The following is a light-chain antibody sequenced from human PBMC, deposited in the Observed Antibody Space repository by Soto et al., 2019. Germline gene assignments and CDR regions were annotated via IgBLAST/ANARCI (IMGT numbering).Light chain of an antibody. J-gene: IGKJ5*01. CDR1: HSVSSSY. CDR2: GAS. Sequence: EIVLTQSPGTLSLSPGERATLSCRASHSVSSSYLAWYQQKPGQAPRLLIYGASSRATGIPDRFSGSGSGTDFTLTVSRLEPEDFAVYYCQQYGSSPPITFVQGTRLEIK. V-gene: IGKV3-20*01. CDR3: QQYGSSPPIT.